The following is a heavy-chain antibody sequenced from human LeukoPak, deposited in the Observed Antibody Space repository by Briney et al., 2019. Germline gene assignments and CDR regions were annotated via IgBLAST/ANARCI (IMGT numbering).Heavy chain of an antibody. V-gene: IGHV4-31*03. J-gene: IGHJ4*02. CDR3: ARFHTSGYYRHFDF. CDR1: GGSISTGGYY. CDR2: IYYSGST. Sequence: SETLSLTCTVSGGSISTGGYYWSWIRQHPGKGLEWIAYIYYSGSTYYNPSLKSRVTISVDTSKNQFSLKLSSVTAADTAVYYCARFHTSGYYRHFDFWGQGTLVTVSS. D-gene: IGHD3-22*01.